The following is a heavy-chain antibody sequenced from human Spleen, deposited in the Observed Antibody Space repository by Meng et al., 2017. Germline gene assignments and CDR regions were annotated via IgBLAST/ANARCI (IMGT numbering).Heavy chain of an antibody. CDR3: ARSPRLGEVGPPGY. J-gene: IGHJ4*02. Sequence: QVQLVQSGSELKKPGASVKVSCTPSGYTFTAYYIHWVRQAPGQGLEWLGWISGYNGDTYYAQNFQDRVTMTTDTSTNIASMEVRSLISDDTAVYYCARSPRLGEVGPPGYWGQGTLVTVSS. CDR2: ISGYNGDT. D-gene: IGHD3-16*01. CDR1: GYTFTAYY. V-gene: IGHV1-18*04.